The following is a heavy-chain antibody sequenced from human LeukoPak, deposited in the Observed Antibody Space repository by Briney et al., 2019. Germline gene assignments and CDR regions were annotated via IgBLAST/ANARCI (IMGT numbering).Heavy chain of an antibody. CDR2: IKQDVGDE. Sequence: PGGSLPQTCAGSGFTFSRYRISWVRQAPGKGLEWVASIKQDVGDEYYGDSVKGRFIISRDNGKNSLFLQMNSLRAEDTAVYYCAREADGFDIWGQGTMVTVYS. CDR3: AREADGFDI. J-gene: IGHJ3*02. V-gene: IGHV3-7*01. CDR1: GFTFSRYR.